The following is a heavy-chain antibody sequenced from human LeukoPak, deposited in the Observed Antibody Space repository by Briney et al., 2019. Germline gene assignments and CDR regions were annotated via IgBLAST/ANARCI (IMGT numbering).Heavy chain of an antibody. D-gene: IGHD1-20*01. CDR3: ARSLIGSDDY. J-gene: IGHJ4*02. CDR1: GLTFRNSW. Sequence: GGSVRLSCAASGLTFRNSWMHWVRQGPGKGLVWVSRVNPDGSATTYADSVKGRFTISRDNAKNTLYVQMNSLRAEDTAVYVCARSLIGSDDYWGQGSLVTVSS. CDR2: VNPDGSAT. V-gene: IGHV3-74*01.